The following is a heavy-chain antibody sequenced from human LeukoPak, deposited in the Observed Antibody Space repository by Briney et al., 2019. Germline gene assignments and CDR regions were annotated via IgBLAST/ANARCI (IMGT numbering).Heavy chain of an antibody. V-gene: IGHV3-11*01. J-gene: IGHJ5*02. CDR1: GFTFSDYY. Sequence: GGSLRLSCAASGFTFSDYYMSWIRQAPGKGLEWVSYISSSGSTIYYADSVKGRFTISRDNAKNSLYLQMNSLRAEDTAVYYCARDKLYSSSWYGWFDPWGQGTLVTVSS. D-gene: IGHD6-13*01. CDR2: ISSSGSTI. CDR3: ARDKLYSSSWYGWFDP.